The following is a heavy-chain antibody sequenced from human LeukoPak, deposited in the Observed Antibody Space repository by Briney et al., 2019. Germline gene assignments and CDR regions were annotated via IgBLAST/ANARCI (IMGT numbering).Heavy chain of an antibody. D-gene: IGHD6-13*01. J-gene: IGHJ4*02. V-gene: IGHV3-43D*04. CDR2: ISWDGGST. Sequence: GGSLRLSCAASGFTFDDYAMHWVRQAPGTGLEWVSLISWDGGSTYYADSVKGRFTISRDNSKNSLYLQMNSLRAEDTALYYCAAADKFWSPVDYWGQGTLVTVSS. CDR1: GFTFDDYA. CDR3: AAADKFWSPVDY.